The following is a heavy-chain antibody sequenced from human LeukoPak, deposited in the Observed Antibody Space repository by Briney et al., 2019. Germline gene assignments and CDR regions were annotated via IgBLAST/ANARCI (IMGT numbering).Heavy chain of an antibody. V-gene: IGHV4-61*08. CDR2: IFYAGKT. Sequence: SESLSLTCTLSGASFRIGGLYWGWTRHPPGKRPEWIGNIFYAGKTNYSPSLKRRATISLDTSKSQFSLKLTSMTAADTAVYYCARIFDSWGQGVLVTVSS. CDR1: GASFRIGGLY. J-gene: IGHJ4*02. CDR3: ARIFDS.